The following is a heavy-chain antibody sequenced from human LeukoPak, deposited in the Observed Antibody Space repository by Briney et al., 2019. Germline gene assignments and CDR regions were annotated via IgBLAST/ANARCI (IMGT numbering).Heavy chain of an antibody. V-gene: IGHV4-61*02. J-gene: IGHJ4*02. CDR3: ARGPPPDFDY. CDR2: IHPSGST. Sequence: PSQTLSLTCTVSGGSISSGSYYWSWIRQPAGKGLEWIGRIHPSGSTNYNPSLKSRVTLSVDTSKNQFSLKLSSVTAADTAAYYCARGPPPDFDYWGRGTLVTVSS. CDR1: GGSISSGSYY.